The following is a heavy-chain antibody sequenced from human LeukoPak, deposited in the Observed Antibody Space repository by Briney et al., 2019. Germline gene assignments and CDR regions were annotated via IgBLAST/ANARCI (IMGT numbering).Heavy chain of an antibody. CDR2: ITGDGRST. J-gene: IGHJ4*02. D-gene: IGHD1-26*01. V-gene: IGHV3-43*02. CDR3: VKEGGSLDY. CDR1: GFNVDDYA. Sequence: GGSLRLSCAASGFNVDDYAMHWVRQAPGKGLEWVSAITGDGRSTHYADSVKGRFTISRDNNKNSLYLQMNSLRAEDTALYYCVKEGGSLDYWGQGTLVTVSS.